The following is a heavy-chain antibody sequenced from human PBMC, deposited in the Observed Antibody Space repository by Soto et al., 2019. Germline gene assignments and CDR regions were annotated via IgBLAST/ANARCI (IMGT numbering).Heavy chain of an antibody. J-gene: IGHJ4*01. D-gene: IGHD2-21*01. CDR1: GNCISRDY. V-gene: IGHV4-59*01. CDR2: IYYRGTT. CDR3: ARVIADCCDWRRSY. Sequence: LSATCNLRGNCISRDYRSSVLPPAGQGLEWIGYIYYRGTTHYHPSLKSRVTISVDTSKNKFSRKLCSVTAADTAVYYCARVIADCCDWRRSYWGPGTLVTVS.